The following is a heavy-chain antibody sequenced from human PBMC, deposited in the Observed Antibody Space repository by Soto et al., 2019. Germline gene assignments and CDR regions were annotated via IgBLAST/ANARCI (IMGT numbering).Heavy chain of an antibody. CDR1: RCSITMYY. Sequence: PSETLSLTCTVSRCSITMYYQSWPPQPPGKGLEWIGYIYYSGSTNYNPSLKSRVTISVDTSKNQFSLKLSSVTAADTAVYYCARDGGYYYYGMDVWGQGTTVTVSS. V-gene: IGHV4-59*01. J-gene: IGHJ6*02. D-gene: IGHD2-15*01. CDR3: ARDGGYYYYGMDV. CDR2: IYYSGST.